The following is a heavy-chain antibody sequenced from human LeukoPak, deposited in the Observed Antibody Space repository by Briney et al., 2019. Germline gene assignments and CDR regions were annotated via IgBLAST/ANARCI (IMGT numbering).Heavy chain of an antibody. CDR1: GGSISSGGYS. CDR3: ARSQTGIAAAGTTIQPDDY. D-gene: IGHD6-13*01. Sequence: SQTLSLTCAVSGGSISSGGYSWSWIRQPPGKGLEWIGYIYHSGSTYYNPSLKSRVTISVDRSKNQFSLKLSSVTAADTAVYYCARSQTGIAAAGTTIQPDDYWGQGTLVTVSS. J-gene: IGHJ4*02. V-gene: IGHV4-30-2*01. CDR2: IYHSGST.